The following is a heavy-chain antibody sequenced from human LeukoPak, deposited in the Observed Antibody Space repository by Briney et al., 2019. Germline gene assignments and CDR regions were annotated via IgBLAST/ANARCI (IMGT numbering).Heavy chain of an antibody. V-gene: IGHV3-23*01. Sequence: GGSLRLSCAASGFTFSSYAMSWVRQAPGKGLEWVSAISGSGGSTYYADSVKGRLTISRDNSKNTLYLQMNSLRAEDTAVYYCAKIGYSTLYYFDYWGQGTLVTVSS. J-gene: IGHJ4*02. CDR2: ISGSGGST. D-gene: IGHD6-13*01. CDR3: AKIGYSTLYYFDY. CDR1: GFTFSSYA.